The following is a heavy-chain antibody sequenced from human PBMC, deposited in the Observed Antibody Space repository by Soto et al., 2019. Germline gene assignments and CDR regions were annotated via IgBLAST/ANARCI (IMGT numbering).Heavy chain of an antibody. Sequence: GGSLRLSCAASGFTFDDYAMHWVRQAPGKGLEWVSGISWNSGSIGYADSVKGRFTISRDNAKNSLYLQMNSLRAEDTALYYCAKDRIGEYSGYDFPYFDYWGQGTLVTVSS. CDR2: ISWNSGSI. J-gene: IGHJ4*02. CDR1: GFTFDDYA. V-gene: IGHV3-9*01. CDR3: AKDRIGEYSGYDFPYFDY. D-gene: IGHD5-12*01.